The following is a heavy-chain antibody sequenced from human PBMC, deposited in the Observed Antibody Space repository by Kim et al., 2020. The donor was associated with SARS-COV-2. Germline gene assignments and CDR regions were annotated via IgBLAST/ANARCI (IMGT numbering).Heavy chain of an antibody. CDR3: ARDLKDSSGDYYYGMDV. CDR2: ISSSGSTI. CDR1: GFTFSSYE. J-gene: IGHJ6*02. Sequence: GGSLRLSCAASGFTFSSYEMNWVRQAPGKGLEWVSYISSSGSTIYYADSVKGRFTISRDNAKNSLYLQMNSLRAEDTAVYYCARDLKDSSGDYYYGMDVWGQGTTVTVSS. V-gene: IGHV3-48*03. D-gene: IGHD3-22*01.